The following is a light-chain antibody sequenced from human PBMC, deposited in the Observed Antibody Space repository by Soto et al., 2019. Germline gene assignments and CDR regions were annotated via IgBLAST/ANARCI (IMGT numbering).Light chain of an antibody. V-gene: IGLV2-14*01. CDR1: SSDIGGYNY. CDR2: DVS. J-gene: IGLJ1*01. Sequence: QSVLTQPASVSGSPGQSITISCTGTSSDIGGYNYVSWYQQHPGKAPKLMIYDVSNRPSGASNRFSGSKSGNTASLTISGLQAEDEADFYCTSYTSNSTLVFGTGTKVTVL. CDR3: TSYTSNSTLV.